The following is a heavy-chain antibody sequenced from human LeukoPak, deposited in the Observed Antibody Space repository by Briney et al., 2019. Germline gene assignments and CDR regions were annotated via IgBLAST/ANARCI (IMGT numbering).Heavy chain of an antibody. D-gene: IGHD4-11*01. CDR2: ISYDGSNK. J-gene: IGHJ4*02. CDR3: ARDIIGVTTELGFDY. V-gene: IGHV3-30*03. CDR1: GFTFSSYG. Sequence: GGSLRLSRAASGFTFSSYGMHWVRQAPGKGLEWVAVISYDGSNKYYADSVKGRFTISRDNSKNTLYLQMNSLRAEDTAVYYCARDIIGVTTELGFDYWGQGTLVTVSS.